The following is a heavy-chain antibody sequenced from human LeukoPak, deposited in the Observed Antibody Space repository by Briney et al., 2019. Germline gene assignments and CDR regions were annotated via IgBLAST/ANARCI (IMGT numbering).Heavy chain of an antibody. V-gene: IGHV4-38-2*02. CDR1: GYSISSGYY. CDR2: GSVYYSGST. Sequence: SETLSLTCTVSGYSISSGYYWGWIRQPPGKGLEWIGSGSVYYSGSTYYNASLRSRVTISADTSKNQFSLKLSSVTAADTAVYYCARVGSGWGDFDYWGQGTLVTVTS. D-gene: IGHD6-19*01. J-gene: IGHJ4*02. CDR3: ARVGSGWGDFDY.